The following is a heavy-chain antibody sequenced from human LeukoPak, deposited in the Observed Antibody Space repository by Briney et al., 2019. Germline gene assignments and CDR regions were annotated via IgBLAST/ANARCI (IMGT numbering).Heavy chain of an antibody. J-gene: IGHJ4*02. V-gene: IGHV3-23*01. Sequence: PGGSLRLSCAASGFTFGSYAMSCVRQAPGKGLEWVSTFVGSGGGTSYADSVKGRFTISRDNSKNTLYLQMNSLRAEDTAVYYCARAFGESSRGYYRDYWGQGTLVTVSS. CDR3: ARAFGESSRGYYRDY. D-gene: IGHD3-22*01. CDR1: GFTFGSYA. CDR2: FVGSGGGT.